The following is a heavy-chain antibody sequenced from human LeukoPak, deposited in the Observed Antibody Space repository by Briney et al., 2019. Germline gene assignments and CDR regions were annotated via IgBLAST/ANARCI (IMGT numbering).Heavy chain of an antibody. CDR2: INTGNGNT. CDR3: ARGEVITMVRGDIGSNWFDP. CDR1: GGTFSSYA. V-gene: IGHV1-3*04. D-gene: IGHD3-10*01. Sequence: ASVKVSCKASGGTFSSYAISWVRQAPGQGLEWMGWINTGNGNTKYSQKFQGRVTITRDTSASTVYMQLSSLRSEDTAIYFCARGEVITMVRGDIGSNWFDPWGLGTLVIVSS. J-gene: IGHJ5*02.